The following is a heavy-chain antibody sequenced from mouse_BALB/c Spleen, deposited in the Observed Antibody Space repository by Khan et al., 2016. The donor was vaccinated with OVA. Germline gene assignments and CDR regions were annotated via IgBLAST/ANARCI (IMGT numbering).Heavy chain of an antibody. D-gene: IGHD2-1*01. CDR2: INPGSGGT. CDR3: ASKGNLYYYAMDY. V-gene: IGHV1-54*01. CDR1: GYAFTNYL. Sequence: VELVESGAELVRPGTSVKVSCKASGYAFTNYLIEWVKQRPGQGLEWIGVINPGSGGTNYNEKFKGKATLTADKSSSTAYMQLSSLTSDDSAVYFCASKGNLYYYAMDYWGQGTSVTVSS. J-gene: IGHJ4*01.